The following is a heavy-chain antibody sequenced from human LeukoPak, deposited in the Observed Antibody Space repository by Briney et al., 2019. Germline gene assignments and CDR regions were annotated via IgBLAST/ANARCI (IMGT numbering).Heavy chain of an antibody. CDR2: INHSGST. Sequence: SETLSLTCAVYGGSFSSYYWSWIRQPPGKGLEWIGEINHSGSTNYNPSLKSRVTISVDTSKNQFSLKLSSVTAADTAVYYCARFRSSWFDPWGQGTLVTVSS. J-gene: IGHJ5*02. CDR3: ARFRSSWFDP. D-gene: IGHD3-10*01. V-gene: IGHV4-34*01. CDR1: GGSFSSYY.